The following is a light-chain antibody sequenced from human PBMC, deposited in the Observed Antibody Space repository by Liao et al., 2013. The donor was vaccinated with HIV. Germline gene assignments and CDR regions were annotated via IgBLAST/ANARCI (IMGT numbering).Light chain of an antibody. J-gene: IGLJ3*02. CDR3: QAWDSSTGV. CDR2: YDN. CDR1: NIGSYS. Sequence: SYVLTQPPSVSVAPGKTARITCGGSNIGSYSVHWYQVKPGQAPVLVIYYDNDRPSGIPQRFSGSNSGNTATLTISRTQPMDEADYYCQAWDSSTGVFGGGTQLTVL. V-gene: IGLV3-21*01.